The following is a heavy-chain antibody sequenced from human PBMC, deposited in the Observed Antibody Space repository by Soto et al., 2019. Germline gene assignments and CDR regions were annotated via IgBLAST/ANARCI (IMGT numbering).Heavy chain of an antibody. Sequence: SVKVSCKASGGTFSSYAISWVRQAPGQGLEWMGGIIPIFGTANYAQKFQGRVTITTDKSTSTAYMELSSLRSEDTAVYYCAREWSYVPNYFDYWGQGTLVTVSS. D-gene: IGHD2-15*01. V-gene: IGHV1-69*05. CDR3: AREWSYVPNYFDY. J-gene: IGHJ4*02. CDR2: IIPIFGTA. CDR1: GGTFSSYA.